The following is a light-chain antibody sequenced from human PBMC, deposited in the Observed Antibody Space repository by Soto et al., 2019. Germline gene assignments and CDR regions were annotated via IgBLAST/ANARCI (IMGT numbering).Light chain of an antibody. CDR1: ESVSNY. J-gene: IGKJ5*01. Sequence: EIVLTQSPATLSLSPGERATLSSRASESVSNYLAWYQQKRGQAPRVLIYDASNRAPGIPARFSGSGSGTDFTLTISSLEPEDFAVYHCQQRSNWPITFGQGTRLEI. CDR2: DAS. CDR3: QQRSNWPIT. V-gene: IGKV3-11*01.